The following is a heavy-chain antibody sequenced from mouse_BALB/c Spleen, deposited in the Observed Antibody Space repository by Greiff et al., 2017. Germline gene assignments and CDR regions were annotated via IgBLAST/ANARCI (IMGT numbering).Heavy chain of an antibody. CDR1: GFTFSSFG. Sequence: EVKLVESGGGLVQPGGSRKLSCAASGFTFSSFGMHWVRQAPEKGLEWVAYISSGSSTIYYADTVKGRFTISRDNPKNTLFLQMTSLRSEDTAMYYCARSPTTYYFDYWGQGTTLTVSS. CDR2: ISSGSSTI. J-gene: IGHJ2*01. D-gene: IGHD1-1*01. CDR3: ARSPTTYYFDY. V-gene: IGHV5-17*02.